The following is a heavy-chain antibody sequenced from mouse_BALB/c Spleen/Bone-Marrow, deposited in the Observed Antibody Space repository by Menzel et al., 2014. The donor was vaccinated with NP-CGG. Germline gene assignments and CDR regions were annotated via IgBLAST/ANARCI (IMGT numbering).Heavy chain of an antibody. CDR3: ARQYGNYWYFDV. D-gene: IGHD2-10*02. CDR1: GFSLTSYG. Sequence: QVQLKHSGPDLVAPSQSLSITCTVSGFSLTSYGVHWVRQPPGKGLEWLVVIWRDGRTTYNSALKSRLSISKDNSKSQVFLKMNSRQTDDTAMYYCARQYGNYWYFDVWGAGTTGTVSS. J-gene: IGHJ1*01. V-gene: IGHV2-6-2*01. CDR2: IWRDGRT.